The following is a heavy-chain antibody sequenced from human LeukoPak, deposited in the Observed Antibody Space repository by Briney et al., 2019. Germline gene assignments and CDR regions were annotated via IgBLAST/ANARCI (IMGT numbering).Heavy chain of an antibody. D-gene: IGHD1-26*01. V-gene: IGHV3-33*01. Sequence: PGRSLRLSCAASGFTFSSYGMHWVRQAPGKGLEWVAVIWYDGSNKYYADSVKGRFTISRDNSKNTLYLQMNSLRAEDTAVYYCARWTIVVGATRVGAFDIWGQGTMVTVSS. CDR2: IWYDGSNK. J-gene: IGHJ3*02. CDR1: GFTFSSYG. CDR3: ARWTIVVGATRVGAFDI.